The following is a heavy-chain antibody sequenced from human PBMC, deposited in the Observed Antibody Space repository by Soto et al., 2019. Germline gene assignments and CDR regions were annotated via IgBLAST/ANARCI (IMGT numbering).Heavy chain of an antibody. CDR2: IFPGGST. CDR3: AKDSGYGSGSYPQN. J-gene: IGHJ4*02. V-gene: IGHV3-23*03. Sequence: GGSLRLSCAASGFTFSTYTMNWVRQAPGKGLEWVAGIFPGGSTYYANSVKGRFTISRDHSQSSVFLQMSSLRDEDTAVYYCAKDSGYGSGSYPQNWGQGTLVTVSS. D-gene: IGHD3-10*01. CDR1: GFTFSTYT.